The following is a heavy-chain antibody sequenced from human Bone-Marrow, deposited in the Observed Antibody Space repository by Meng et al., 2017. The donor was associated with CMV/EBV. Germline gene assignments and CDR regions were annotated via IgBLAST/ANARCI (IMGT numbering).Heavy chain of an antibody. CDR3: ARDGLIWFGELLGTNFDYYYGMDV. J-gene: IGHJ6*02. CDR1: GYTFTGYY. Sequence: ASVKVSCKASGYTFTGYYMHWVRQATGQGLEWMGWMNPNSGNTGYAQKFQGRVTMTRDTSISTAYMELSRLRSDDTALYYCARDGLIWFGELLGTNFDYYYGMDVWGQGTTVTVSS. V-gene: IGHV1-2*02. D-gene: IGHD3-10*01. CDR2: MNPNSGNT.